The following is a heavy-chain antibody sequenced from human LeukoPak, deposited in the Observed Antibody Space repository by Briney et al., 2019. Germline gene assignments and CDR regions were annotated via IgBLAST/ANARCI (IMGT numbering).Heavy chain of an antibody. Sequence: GASVKVSCKASGYTFTSYYMHWVRQAPGQGLEWMGIINPSGGSTSYAQKFQGRVTMTRDMSTSTVYMELSSLRSEDTAVYYCARSPALYSGSYGGTYDAFDIWGQGTMVTVSS. D-gene: IGHD1-26*01. CDR2: INPSGGST. V-gene: IGHV1-46*01. CDR3: ARSPALYSGSYGGTYDAFDI. CDR1: GYTFTSYY. J-gene: IGHJ3*02.